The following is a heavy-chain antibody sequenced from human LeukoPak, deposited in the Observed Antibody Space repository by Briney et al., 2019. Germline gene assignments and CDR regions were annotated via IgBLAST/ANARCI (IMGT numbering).Heavy chain of an antibody. CDR1: GGSISSGDYY. D-gene: IGHD3-22*01. CDR3: ARDSAWKSDYYYDSSGYSNDAFDI. CDR2: IYYSGST. Sequence: PSQTLSLTCTVSGGSISSGDYYWSWIRQPPGKGLEWIGYIYYSGSTYYNPSLKSRITISVDTSKNQFSLKLSSVTAADTAVYYCARDSAWKSDYYYDSSGYSNDAFDIWGQGTMVTVSS. V-gene: IGHV4-30-4*08. J-gene: IGHJ3*02.